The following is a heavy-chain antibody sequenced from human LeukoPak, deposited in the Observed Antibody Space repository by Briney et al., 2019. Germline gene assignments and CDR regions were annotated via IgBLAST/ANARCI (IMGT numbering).Heavy chain of an antibody. CDR2: INPSGGST. V-gene: IGHV1-46*01. Sequence: GASVKVSCKASGYTFTSYYMHWVRQAPGQGLEWMGIINPSGGSTSYAQKFQGRVTMTEDTSTDTAYMELSSLRSEDTAVYYCATDRHIYDSSGYRAFDYWGQGTLVTVSS. D-gene: IGHD3-22*01. J-gene: IGHJ4*02. CDR1: GYTFTSYY. CDR3: ATDRHIYDSSGYRAFDY.